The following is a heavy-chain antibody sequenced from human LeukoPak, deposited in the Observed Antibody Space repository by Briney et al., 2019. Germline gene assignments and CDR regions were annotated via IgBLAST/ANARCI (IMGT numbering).Heavy chain of an antibody. D-gene: IGHD4-17*01. J-gene: IGHJ4*02. CDR1: GYSISSGYY. V-gene: IGHV4-38-2*02. Sequence: SETLSLTCTVSGYSISSGYYWGWIRQPPGQGLEWIGSIYHSGSTYYNPSLKSRVTISVDTSKNQFSLKLSSVTAADTAVYYCARSLNDYGDYFFDYWGQGTLVTVSS. CDR3: ARSLNDYGDYFFDY. CDR2: IYHSGST.